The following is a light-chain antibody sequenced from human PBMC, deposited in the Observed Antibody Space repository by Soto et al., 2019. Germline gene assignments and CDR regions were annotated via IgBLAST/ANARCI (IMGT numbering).Light chain of an antibody. J-gene: IGKJ4*01. CDR3: QQRSNWPPV. CDR2: DAS. Sequence: DIVLTQSPATLSLSPGERATLSCRASQSVSSYLAWYQQQPGQAPRLLIYDASNRATGIPARFSGSGSGTDFTLAISSLEPEDFAVYYCQQRSNWPPVFGGGTKVEIK. V-gene: IGKV3-11*01. CDR1: QSVSSY.